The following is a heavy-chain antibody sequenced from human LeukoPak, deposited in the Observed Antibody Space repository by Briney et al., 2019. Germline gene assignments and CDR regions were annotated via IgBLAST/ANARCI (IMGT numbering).Heavy chain of an antibody. J-gene: IGHJ3*02. D-gene: IGHD5-24*01. CDR3: ASRGGDAFDI. CDR2: IYYSGST. Sequence: SETLSLTCIVSGGSISSSSYYWGWIRQPPGKGLEWIGSIYYSGSTYYNPSLKSRVTISVDTSKNQFSLKLSSVTAADTAVYYCASRGGDAFDIWGQGTMVTVSS. CDR1: GGSISSSSYY. V-gene: IGHV4-39*01.